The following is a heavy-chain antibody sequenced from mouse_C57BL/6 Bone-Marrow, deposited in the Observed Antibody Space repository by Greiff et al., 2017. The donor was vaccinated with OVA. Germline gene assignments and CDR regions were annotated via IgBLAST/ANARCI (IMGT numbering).Heavy chain of an antibody. CDR3: ARDYGSSGGDLDY. J-gene: IGHJ4*01. CDR2: VFPGSGGS. Sequence: QVQLKQSGAELVKPGASVKMSCRASGYTFTNNWITWVRQRPGQGLEWIGDVFPGSGGSNNNEKFKRRATLTVDTSSSTAYMQLSSLTSEDSAVYYCARDYGSSGGDLDYWGQGTSVTVSS. V-gene: IGHV1-55*01. CDR1: GYTFTNNW. D-gene: IGHD1-1*01.